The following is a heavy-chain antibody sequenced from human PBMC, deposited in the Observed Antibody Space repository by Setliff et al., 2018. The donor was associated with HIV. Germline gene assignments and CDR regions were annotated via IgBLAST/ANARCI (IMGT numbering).Heavy chain of an antibody. CDR1: GYSLSTYA. CDR3: VRLTADRTNYYYYMTS. J-gene: IGHJ6*03. V-gene: IGHV1-18*01. Sequence: ASVKVSCKASGYSLSTYAISWVRQAPGQGLEWMGWIDSNNGNRNFAQKFRGRVTMTTDISTNTAYMEVRSLSFDDTAVYYCVRLTADRTNYYYYMTSGAKGPRSPSP. CDR2: IDSNNGNR. D-gene: IGHD2-8*01.